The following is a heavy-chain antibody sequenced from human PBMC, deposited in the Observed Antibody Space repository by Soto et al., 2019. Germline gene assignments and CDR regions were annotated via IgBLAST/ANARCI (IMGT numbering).Heavy chain of an antibody. D-gene: IGHD3-10*01. Sequence: ASVKVSCKASGYTFTSYSMHWVRHAPGQRLEWMGWINAGNGNTKYSQKSQGRVTITRDTSASTAYMELSSLRSEDTAVYYCASSRITMVPYGMDVWGQATTVTVSS. CDR3: ASSRITMVPYGMDV. J-gene: IGHJ6*02. V-gene: IGHV1-3*01. CDR2: INAGNGNT. CDR1: GYTFTSYS.